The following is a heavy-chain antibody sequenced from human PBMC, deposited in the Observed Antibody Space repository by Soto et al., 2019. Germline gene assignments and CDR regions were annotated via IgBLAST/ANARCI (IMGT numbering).Heavy chain of an antibody. CDR2: ISAYNGNT. V-gene: IGHV1-18*01. Sequence: ASVKVSCKASGYTFTSYGISWVRQAPGQRLEWMRWISAYNGNTNYAQKLQGRVTMTTDTSTSTAYMELRSLRSDDTAVYYCARVIVVVVAATDCYFDYWGQGTLVTVSS. CDR1: GYTFTSYG. D-gene: IGHD2-15*01. J-gene: IGHJ4*02. CDR3: ARVIVVVVAATDCYFDY.